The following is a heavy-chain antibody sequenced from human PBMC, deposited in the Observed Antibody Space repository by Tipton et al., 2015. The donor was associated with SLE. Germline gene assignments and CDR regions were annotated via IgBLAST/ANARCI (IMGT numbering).Heavy chain of an antibody. Sequence: SLRLSCGASGFTYGNYEMNWVRQAPGKGLVWVSRINSDGSSTSYADSVKGRFTISRDNAKNTLYLQMNSLRAEDTAVYYCARVNYLYYFDYWGQGTLVTVSS. V-gene: IGHV3-74*01. D-gene: IGHD1-7*01. CDR1: GFTYGNYE. J-gene: IGHJ4*02. CDR3: ARVNYLYYFDY. CDR2: INSDGSST.